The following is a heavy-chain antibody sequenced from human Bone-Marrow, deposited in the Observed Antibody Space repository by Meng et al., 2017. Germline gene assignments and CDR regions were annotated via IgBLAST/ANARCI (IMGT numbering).Heavy chain of an antibody. D-gene: IGHD3-22*01. CDR1: GGTFSSYT. CDR3: ARVFSRSLALDSSGSNWYFDL. Sequence: SVKVSCKASGGTFSSYTISWVRQAPGQGLEWMGRIIPILGIANYAQKFQGRVTITADKSTSTAYMELSSLRSEDTAVYYCARVFSRSLALDSSGSNWYFDLWGRGTLVTVSS. J-gene: IGHJ2*01. CDR2: IIPILGIA. V-gene: IGHV1-69*02.